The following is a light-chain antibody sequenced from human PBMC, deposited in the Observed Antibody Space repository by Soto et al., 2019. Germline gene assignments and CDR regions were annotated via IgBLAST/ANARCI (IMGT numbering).Light chain of an antibody. Sequence: QCVLTQPPSVSGSPGQSVAITSTGSSSDVGSNNRVSWYHQPPGTAPKLIIYDVTNRPSGVPDRFSGSKSGNTASLTISGLQAEDEADYYCSSYTTSNTYVFGTGTKVTVL. CDR1: SSDVGSNNR. CDR2: DVT. V-gene: IGLV2-18*02. CDR3: SSYTTSNTYV. J-gene: IGLJ1*01.